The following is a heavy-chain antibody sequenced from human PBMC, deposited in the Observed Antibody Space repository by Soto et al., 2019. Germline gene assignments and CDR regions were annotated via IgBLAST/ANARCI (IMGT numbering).Heavy chain of an antibody. D-gene: IGHD3-22*01. V-gene: IGHV1-69*01. CDR2: IIPVFGLV. Sequence: QVHLLLPSGAEVKKPGSSVKVSCKASVGTPSNSAISWVRQAPGQGLEWMGGIIPVFGLVKYAQNFQGRVTITADESTNTAYMELSSLRPKDTAVYYCAGGRIVVVGSRAYYGMDVWGQGTTVTVSS. CDR3: AGGRIVVVGSRAYYGMDV. CDR1: VGTPSNSA. J-gene: IGHJ6*02.